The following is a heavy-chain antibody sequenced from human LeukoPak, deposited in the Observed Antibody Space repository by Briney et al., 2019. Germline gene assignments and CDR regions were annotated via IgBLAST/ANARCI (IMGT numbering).Heavy chain of an antibody. CDR1: GFTFSSYG. D-gene: IGHD6-19*01. J-gene: IGHJ4*02. Sequence: PGRSLRLSCAASGFTFSSYGMHWVRQAPGKGLEWVAVIWYDGSNKYYADSVKGRFTISRDNSKNTLYLQMNSLRAEDTAVYYCAKDSPGGGWYNYWGQGTLVTVSS. CDR3: AKDSPGGGWYNY. V-gene: IGHV3-33*06. CDR2: IWYDGSNK.